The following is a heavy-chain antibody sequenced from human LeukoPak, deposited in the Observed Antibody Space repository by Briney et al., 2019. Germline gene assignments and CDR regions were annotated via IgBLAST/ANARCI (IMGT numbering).Heavy chain of an antibody. D-gene: IGHD3-16*01. V-gene: IGHV3-66*01. J-gene: IGHJ4*02. CDR2: IYIGGTT. Sequence: PGGSLRLSCVDSAFNFCGNYMTWVRQAPGKGLEWVSAIYIGGTTYYADSVKGRFTISRDNPKSTLYLQMHSLRAEDTAVYYCAREISRFGIWGQGTLVTVPS. CDR1: AFNFCGNY. CDR3: AREISRFGI.